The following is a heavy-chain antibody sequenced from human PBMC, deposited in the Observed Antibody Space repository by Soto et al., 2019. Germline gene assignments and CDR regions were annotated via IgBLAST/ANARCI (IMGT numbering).Heavy chain of an antibody. J-gene: IGHJ4*02. Sequence: PGGSLRLSCAASGFTFSSYERNWVRQAPGKTLEWVSYISSAGDSSYYADSLKSRFTISRDNAKNSLYLQMNSLRVEDTAVYYCARVYCSTTTCHVQAFDSWGQGTLVTVSS. CDR2: ISSAGDSS. V-gene: IGHV3-48*03. CDR1: GFTFSSYE. CDR3: ARVYCSTTTCHVQAFDS. D-gene: IGHD2-2*01.